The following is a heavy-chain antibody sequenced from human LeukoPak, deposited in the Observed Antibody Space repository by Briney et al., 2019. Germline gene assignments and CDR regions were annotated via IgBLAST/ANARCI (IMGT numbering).Heavy chain of an antibody. D-gene: IGHD3-22*01. CDR3: VRAVHHLFYSDSSGYYGDAFDV. J-gene: IGHJ3*01. CDR2: IYSGGTI. Sequence: GGSLRLTCAASGFSVRTNYMSWVRQAPGKGLEWVSVIYSGGTISYADSVKGRFTISRDNSRTTLQLQMNSLRVDDTAVYYCVRAVHHLFYSDSSGYYGDAFDVWGQGTVVTVSS. V-gene: IGHV3-53*01. CDR1: GFSVRTNY.